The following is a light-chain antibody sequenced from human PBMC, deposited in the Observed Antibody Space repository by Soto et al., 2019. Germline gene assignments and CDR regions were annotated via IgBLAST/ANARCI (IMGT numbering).Light chain of an antibody. Sequence: QSVLTQPATVSGAPVQTITIARTGTSSDLGSDNLVSWYQQHPVKAPKRMIYEVSKRPSGVSNRFSGSKSGNTASLTISGLQAEDEADYYCCSYAGSSTFDVFGTGTKSPS. V-gene: IGLV2-23*02. J-gene: IGLJ1*01. CDR3: CSYAGSSTFDV. CDR1: SSDLGSDNL. CDR2: EVS.